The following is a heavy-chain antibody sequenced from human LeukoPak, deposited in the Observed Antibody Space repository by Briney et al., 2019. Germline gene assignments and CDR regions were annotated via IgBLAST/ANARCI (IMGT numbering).Heavy chain of an antibody. CDR1: GFTFDNFA. V-gene: IGHV3-9*01. D-gene: IGHD1-26*01. Sequence: GGSLRLSCAASGFTFDNFAMHWVRQAPGKGLEWVSGITWNSRVKTYTPSVKGRFTISRDNSKNMVYLQVNSLRADDTAVYYCAKNRGAGSHFYYHMNVWGKGTTVTVSS. J-gene: IGHJ6*03. CDR3: AKNRGAGSHFYYHMNV. CDR2: ITWNSRVK.